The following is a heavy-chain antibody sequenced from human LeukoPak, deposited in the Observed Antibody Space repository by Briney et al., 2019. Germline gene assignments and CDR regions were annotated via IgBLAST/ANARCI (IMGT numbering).Heavy chain of an antibody. CDR3: ARRRDGYNYVGTDY. V-gene: IGHV5-51*01. D-gene: IGHD5-24*01. CDR1: GYNFTNYW. Sequence: HGESLKISCKGSGYNFTNYWIGWVRQMPGKGLEWMGIIYPGDSDTTYSPSFRGQVTISADKSISTAYLQWSSLKASDTAMYYCARRRDGYNYVGTDYWGQGTLVTVSS. CDR2: IYPGDSDT. J-gene: IGHJ4*02.